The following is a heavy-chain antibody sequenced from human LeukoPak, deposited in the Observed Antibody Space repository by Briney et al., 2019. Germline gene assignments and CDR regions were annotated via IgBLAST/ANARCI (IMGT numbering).Heavy chain of an antibody. Sequence: PGGSLRLSCAASGFTFSSYSMNWVRQPPGKGLEWVSYISSSSSTIYYADSVKGRITIARDNAKNSLYLQMNSLRAEDTAVYYCARLRATTVVGDFDYWGQGTLVTVSS. J-gene: IGHJ4*02. CDR1: GFTFSSYS. CDR2: ISSSSSTI. V-gene: IGHV3-48*04. D-gene: IGHD4-23*01. CDR3: ARLRATTVVGDFDY.